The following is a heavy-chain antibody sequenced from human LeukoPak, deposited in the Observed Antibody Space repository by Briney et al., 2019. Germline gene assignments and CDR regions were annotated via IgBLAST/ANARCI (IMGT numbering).Heavy chain of an antibody. V-gene: IGHV3-30*02. Sequence: GGSLRLFCAASGFSFSYFGMHWFRQAPGKGLEWVAFIRYDGNNTYHADSVKGRFTISRDNSKNTLYLQMNSLRSEDTAVYYCANPSGLPGVDYWGQGTLVTVSS. D-gene: IGHD4-17*01. J-gene: IGHJ4*02. CDR3: ANPSGLPGVDY. CDR1: GFSFSYFG. CDR2: IRYDGNNT.